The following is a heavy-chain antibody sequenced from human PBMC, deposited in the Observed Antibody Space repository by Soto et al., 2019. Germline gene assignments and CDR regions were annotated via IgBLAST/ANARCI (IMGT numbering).Heavy chain of an antibody. V-gene: IGHV4-39*01. CDR3: ARSSFYGDSRIIDY. J-gene: IGHJ4*02. D-gene: IGHD4-17*01. CDR1: GGSISSSSYY. Sequence: PSETLSLTCTVSGGSISSSSYYWGWIRQPPGKGLEWIGSIYYSGSTYYNPSLKSRVTISVDTSKNQFSLKLSSVTAADTAVYYCARSSFYGDSRIIDYWGQGTLVTVSS. CDR2: IYYSGST.